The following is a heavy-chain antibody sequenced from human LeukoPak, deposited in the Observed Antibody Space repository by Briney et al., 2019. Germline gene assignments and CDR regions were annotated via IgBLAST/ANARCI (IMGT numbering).Heavy chain of an antibody. CDR2: IKSDGSTT. Sequence: PGGSLRLSCAASGFTFSSYCMHWVRQAPGKGLVWVSRIKSDGSTTTYADSVKGRFTISRDNAKNTLYLQMSSLRAEDTAVYYCARGGTELAVTTTGIDYWGRGTLVTVSS. D-gene: IGHD4-11*01. CDR1: GFTFSSYC. J-gene: IGHJ4*02. V-gene: IGHV3-74*03. CDR3: ARGGTELAVTTTGIDY.